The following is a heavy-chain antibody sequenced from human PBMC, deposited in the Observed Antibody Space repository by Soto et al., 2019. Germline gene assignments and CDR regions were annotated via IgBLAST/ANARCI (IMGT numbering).Heavy chain of an antibody. CDR3: ARHLPYCGGDCYSLDY. CDR2: IYYSAST. V-gene: IGHV4-59*08. J-gene: IGHJ4*02. D-gene: IGHD2-21*02. CDR1: GGSISSYY. Sequence: QVQLQESGPALVKPSETLSLTCTVSGGSISSYYWSWIRQPPGKGLEWIGYIYYSASTNYSPSLKSRVTISVDTSKTQFSLNLSSVTAADTAVYYCARHLPYCGGDCYSLDYWGQGTLVTVSS.